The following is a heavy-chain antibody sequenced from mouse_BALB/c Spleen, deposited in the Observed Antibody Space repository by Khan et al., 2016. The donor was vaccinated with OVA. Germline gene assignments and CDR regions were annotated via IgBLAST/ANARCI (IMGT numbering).Heavy chain of an antibody. CDR2: INYSGST. CDR1: GYSITSDYA. J-gene: IGHJ4*01. Sequence: EVKLLESGPGLVKPSQSLSLTCTVTGYSITSDYAWNWIRQFPGNKLEWMGSINYSGSTNYNPSLKSRISITRDTSKNQFFLLLNYVTTEDTATYYCARDGSRYNYAMDYWGQGTAVTVSS. V-gene: IGHV3-2*02. D-gene: IGHD2-3*01. CDR3: ARDGSRYNYAMDY.